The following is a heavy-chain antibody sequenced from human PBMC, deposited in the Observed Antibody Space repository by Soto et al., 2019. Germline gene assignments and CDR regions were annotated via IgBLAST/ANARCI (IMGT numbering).Heavy chain of an antibody. D-gene: IGHD3-22*01. CDR1: AFTCSSYS. CDR3: ARDIYYYDSSGSFDY. J-gene: IGHJ4*02. CDR2: ISSSSSTI. Sequence: GPLRLSCAGYAFTCSSYSMNWVRQAPGKGLEWVSYISSSSSTIYYADSVKGRFTISRDNAKNSLYLQMNSLRDEDTAVYYCARDIYYYDSSGSFDYWGQGTLVTVSS. V-gene: IGHV3-48*02.